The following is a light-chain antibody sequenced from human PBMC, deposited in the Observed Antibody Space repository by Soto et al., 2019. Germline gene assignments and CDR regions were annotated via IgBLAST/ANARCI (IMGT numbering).Light chain of an antibody. CDR2: DVS. J-gene: IGLJ1*01. Sequence: SDLTPPASVSGSPGQSITISCTGTSSDVGGYNYVSWYQQHPGKAPKLMIYDVSNRPSGVSNRFSGSKSGNTASLTISGLQAEDEAYYYCSPYTSSSTLYVLGTGPKV. V-gene: IGLV2-14*01. CDR1: SSDVGGYNY. CDR3: SPYTSSSTLYV.